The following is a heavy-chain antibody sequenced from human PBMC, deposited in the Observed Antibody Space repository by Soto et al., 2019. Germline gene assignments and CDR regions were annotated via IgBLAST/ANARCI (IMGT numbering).Heavy chain of an antibody. Sequence: SETLSLTCTVSGGSISSGDYYWSWIRQPPGKGLEWIAYIHYSGSTYYNPSLKSRVTISVDTSKNQFSLKLSSVTAADTAVYYCARSRYSGSYFFDYWGQGILVTVSS. J-gene: IGHJ4*02. CDR3: ARSRYSGSYFFDY. D-gene: IGHD1-26*01. CDR1: GGSISSGDYY. V-gene: IGHV4-30-4*01. CDR2: IHYSGST.